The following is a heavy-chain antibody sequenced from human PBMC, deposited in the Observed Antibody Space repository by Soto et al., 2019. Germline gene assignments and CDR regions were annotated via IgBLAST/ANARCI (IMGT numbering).Heavy chain of an antibody. V-gene: IGHV4-59*01. CDR2: IFYSGTT. J-gene: IGHJ4*02. D-gene: IGHD3-10*01. CDR3: ARDFGSFGDLFL. Sequence: SETLSLTCSVSGGSISSYYWSWIRQPPGKGLEWIGYIFYSGTTYYNPSLNSRVTISVDTSRNQFPLNLSSVTAADTAVYYCARDFGSFGDLFLWGQRTLVTVSS. CDR1: GGSISSYY.